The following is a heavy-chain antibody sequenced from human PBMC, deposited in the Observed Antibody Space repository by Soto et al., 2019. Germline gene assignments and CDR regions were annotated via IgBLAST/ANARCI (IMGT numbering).Heavy chain of an antibody. D-gene: IGHD2-2*01. CDR3: ANTDIVVVAADSSSSYYYGMDV. CDR2: IYHSGST. Sequence: PSETLSLTCAVSGYSISSGYYWGWIRQPPGKGLEWIGRIYHSGSTYYNPSLKSRGTISVDTSKNQFSLKLSSVTAADTAVYYCANTDIVVVAADSSSSYYYGMDVWGQGTTVTVSS. V-gene: IGHV4-38-2*01. CDR1: GYSISSGYY. J-gene: IGHJ6*02.